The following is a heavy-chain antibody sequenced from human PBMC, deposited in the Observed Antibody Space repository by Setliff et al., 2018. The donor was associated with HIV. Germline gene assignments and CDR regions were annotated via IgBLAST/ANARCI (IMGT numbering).Heavy chain of an antibody. J-gene: IGHJ4*02. Sequence: TLSLTCTVSGGSISSGGYYWSWIRQPPGKALEWLALIYWNYDRLYTPSLRNRLTLTKDTSKNQVVLTMTKMGPVDTATYFCVHIPAYYDFWSAYFRNWGQGILVTVSS. D-gene: IGHD3-3*01. CDR3: VHIPAYYDFWSAYFRN. CDR1: GGSISSGGYY. V-gene: IGHV2-5*01. CDR2: IYWNYDR.